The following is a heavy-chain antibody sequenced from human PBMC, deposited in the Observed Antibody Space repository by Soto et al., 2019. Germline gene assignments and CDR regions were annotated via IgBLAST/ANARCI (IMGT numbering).Heavy chain of an antibody. CDR1: GYTFTSYD. CDR2: MNPNSGNT. V-gene: IGHV1-8*01. CDR3: ARVGIAVAGTIHYYYYGMDV. Sequence: GASVKVSCKASGYTFTSYDINWVRQATGQGLEWMGWMNPNSGNTGYAQKFQGRVTMTRDTSINAAYMELRSLRSDDTAVYYCARVGIAVAGTIHYYYYGMDVWGQGTTVTVSS. D-gene: IGHD6-19*01. J-gene: IGHJ6*02.